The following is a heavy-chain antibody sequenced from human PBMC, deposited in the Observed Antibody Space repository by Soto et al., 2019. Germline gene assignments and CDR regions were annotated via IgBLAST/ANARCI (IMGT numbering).Heavy chain of an antibody. Sequence: SETLSLTCAVYGGSFSGYYWSWIRQPPGKGLEWIGEINHSGSTNYNPSLKSRVTISVDTSKNQFSLKLSSVTAADTAVYYCARPAKIYYYYYMDVWGKGTTVTVSS. V-gene: IGHV4-34*01. J-gene: IGHJ6*03. CDR3: ARPAKIYYYYYMDV. D-gene: IGHD2-2*01. CDR1: GGSFSGYY. CDR2: INHSGST.